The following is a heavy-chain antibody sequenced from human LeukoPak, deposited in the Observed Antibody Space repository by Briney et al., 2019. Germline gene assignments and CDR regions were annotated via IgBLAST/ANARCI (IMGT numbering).Heavy chain of an antibody. V-gene: IGHV3-30*02. CDR2: IEYVGGQK. J-gene: IGHJ4*02. CDR3: AKDNGNYLTPDY. CDR1: GLSFSRYG. Sequence: GGSLRLSCPAAGLSFSRYGMHSVRQDRSRWREWLAFIEYVGGQKLCGESVKGRCTISRDTSKNTIYLQVDSLRGEDTAVYYCAKDNGNYLTPDYWGQGTLVTVSS. D-gene: IGHD4-17*01.